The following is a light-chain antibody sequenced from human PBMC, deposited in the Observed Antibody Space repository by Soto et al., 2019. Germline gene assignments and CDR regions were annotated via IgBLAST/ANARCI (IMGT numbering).Light chain of an antibody. J-gene: IGKJ2*01. Sequence: EVVLTQSPGTLSLSPGERATLSCRASQLFSSDYLAGYQQKPGQAPRLLIYGASTRATHIPDRFSGSGSGTEFTLTNITLEPEDSAVYLCQQYRDSPSTFGTGNKLEIK. V-gene: IGKV3-20*01. CDR2: GAS. CDR3: QQYRDSPST. CDR1: QLFSSDY.